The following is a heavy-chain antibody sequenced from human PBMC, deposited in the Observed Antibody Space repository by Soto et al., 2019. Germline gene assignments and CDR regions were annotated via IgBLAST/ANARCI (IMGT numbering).Heavy chain of an antibody. Sequence: GGSLRLSCAASGFTFSSYGMHWVRQAPGKGLEWVAVIWYDGSNKYYADSVKGRFTISRDNSKNTLYLQMNSLRAEDTAVYYCARGGYCSGGSCYGAFDYWGQGTLVTVSS. D-gene: IGHD2-15*01. CDR2: IWYDGSNK. V-gene: IGHV3-33*01. J-gene: IGHJ4*02. CDR3: ARGGYCSGGSCYGAFDY. CDR1: GFTFSSYG.